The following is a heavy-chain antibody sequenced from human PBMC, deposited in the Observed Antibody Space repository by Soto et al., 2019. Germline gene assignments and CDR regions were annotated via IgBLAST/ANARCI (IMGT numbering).Heavy chain of an antibody. CDR2: IRTKSNNFAT. CDR1: GFTLSGSD. V-gene: IGHV3-73*01. Sequence: GGSLRLSCAASGFTLSGSDIHWVRQASGKGLEWVGRIRTKSNNFATSYAESVRGRFTISRDDSDNTASLQMSSLKTEDTAIYYCSRHQEGRSMVFYGMDVWGQGTTVTVSS. J-gene: IGHJ6*02. CDR3: SRHQEGRSMVFYGMDV. D-gene: IGHD3-10*01.